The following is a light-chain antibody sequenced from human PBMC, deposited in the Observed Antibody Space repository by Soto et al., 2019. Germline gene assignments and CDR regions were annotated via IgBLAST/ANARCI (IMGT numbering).Light chain of an antibody. CDR1: QNIHSW. CDR3: QQYYTYWT. V-gene: IGKV1-5*01. Sequence: DIQVTQSPSTLSAAEGDRVTITCRASQNIHSWLAWYQQKPGKAPKLLIYEASSLESGVPSRFSGSGSGTEFTLTISSLQPDDFATYYCQQYYTYWTFGQGTKVDIK. J-gene: IGKJ1*01. CDR2: EAS.